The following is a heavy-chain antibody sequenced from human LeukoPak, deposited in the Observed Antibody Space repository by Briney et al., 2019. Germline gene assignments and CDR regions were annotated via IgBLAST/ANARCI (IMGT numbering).Heavy chain of an antibody. V-gene: IGHV1-3*01. CDR3: VRTAARRFDY. J-gene: IGHJ4*02. D-gene: IGHD6-6*01. CDR2: INADDGNT. Sequence: ASVKVSCTTSGYTFTTYAIHWVRQAPGQRLEWMGLINADDGNTRYSQRFQGRVTITRDTSANTAYMELSSLRFEDTAVYYCVRTAARRFDYWGQGTLVTVSS. CDR1: GYTFTTYA.